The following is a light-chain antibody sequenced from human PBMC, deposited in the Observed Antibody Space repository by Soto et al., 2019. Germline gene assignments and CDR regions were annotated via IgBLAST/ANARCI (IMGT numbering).Light chain of an antibody. CDR3: QQYGSSPET. Sequence: EIVLTQSPGTVSLSPGERATLSCRASQNVYSTSLAWYQQRPGQAPRLLIYGASSRATGIPDRFSGSGSGTDFTLTITRLEPEDFAVYYCQQYGSSPETFGQGTKVEIK. CDR2: GAS. J-gene: IGKJ1*01. CDR1: QNVYSTS. V-gene: IGKV3-20*01.